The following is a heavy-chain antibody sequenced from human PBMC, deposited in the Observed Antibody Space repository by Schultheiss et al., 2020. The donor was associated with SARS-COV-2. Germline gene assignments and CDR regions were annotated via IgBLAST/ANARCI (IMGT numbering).Heavy chain of an antibody. J-gene: IGHJ6*02. V-gene: IGHV3-15*01. CDR1: GFSFSSYG. CDR3: TTDKVVSSGWPTYYYYYGMDV. Sequence: GGSLRLSCAASGFSFSSYGMSWVRQAPGKGLEWVGRIKSKTDGGTTDYAAPVKGRFTISRDDSKNTLYLQMNSLKTEDTAVYYCTTDKVVSSGWPTYYYYYGMDVWGQGTTVTVSS. D-gene: IGHD6-19*01. CDR2: IKSKTDGGTT.